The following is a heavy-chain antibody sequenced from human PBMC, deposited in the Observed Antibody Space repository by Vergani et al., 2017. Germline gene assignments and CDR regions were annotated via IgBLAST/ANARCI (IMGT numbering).Heavy chain of an antibody. CDR2: IYHSGST. CDR1: VGSIIGTNW. Sequence: QVQLQESGPGLVKPPGTLSLTCAVSVGSIIGTNWWRWVRQSPGKGLEWIGEIYHSGSTNYNPSLKSRVTISVDKSKNQFSLKLSSVTAADTAVYYCASNGYYCLDYWGRGTLVTVSS. D-gene: IGHD3-22*01. J-gene: IGHJ4*02. V-gene: IGHV4-4*03. CDR3: ASNGYYCLDY.